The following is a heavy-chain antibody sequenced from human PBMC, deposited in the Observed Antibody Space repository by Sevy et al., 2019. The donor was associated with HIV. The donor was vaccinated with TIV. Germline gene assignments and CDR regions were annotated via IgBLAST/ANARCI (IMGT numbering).Heavy chain of an antibody. V-gene: IGHV3-48*03. Sequence: GGSLRPTCTASGFTFSSYDMNWVRQAPGKGLEWVSKISSSGSSIYYADSVKGRFTISRDNAKNSLNLQMNSLRAEDTAVYYCTRNGGAFDNGFDPWDQGTLVTVSS. J-gene: IGHJ5*02. CDR1: GFTFSSYD. D-gene: IGHD2-8*01. CDR2: ISSSGSSI. CDR3: TRNGGAFDNGFDP.